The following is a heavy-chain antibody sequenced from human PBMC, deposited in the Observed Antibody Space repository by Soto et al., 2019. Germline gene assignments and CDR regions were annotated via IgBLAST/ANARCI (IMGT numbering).Heavy chain of an antibody. V-gene: IGHV4-34*02. J-gene: IGHJ4*02. Sequence: QVQLQQWGAGLLKPSETLSLTCAVYGGSFSGYYWSWIRQSPGKGLEWIGEINHSASTICNSSLKSRVTISVDTSKNQFSLKLSSVTAADPAVYYCARGVYNTIFGVVSLDYWGQGTLVTVSS. D-gene: IGHD3-3*01. CDR2: INHSAST. CDR3: ARGVYNTIFGVVSLDY. CDR1: GGSFSGYY.